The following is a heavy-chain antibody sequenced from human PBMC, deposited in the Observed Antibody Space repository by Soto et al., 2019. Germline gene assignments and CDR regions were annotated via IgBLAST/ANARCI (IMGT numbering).Heavy chain of an antibody. CDR3: ARGGVTTTIYYYYYYMDV. CDR2: INPNSGGT. D-gene: IGHD4-17*01. CDR1: GYTFTGYY. V-gene: IGHV1-2*04. J-gene: IGHJ6*03. Sequence: ASVKVSCKASGYTFTGYYMHWVRQAPGQGLEWMGWINPNSGGTNYAQKFQGWVTMTRDTSISTAYMELSRLRSDDTAVYYCARGGVTTTIYYYYYYMDVWGKGTTVTVSS.